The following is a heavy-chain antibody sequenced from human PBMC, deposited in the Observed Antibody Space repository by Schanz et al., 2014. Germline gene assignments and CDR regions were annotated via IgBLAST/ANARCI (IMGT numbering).Heavy chain of an antibody. CDR2: INVGNGNM. D-gene: IGHD6-13*01. CDR3: ARSGSSNWYFFDY. J-gene: IGHJ4*02. Sequence: QVQLVQSWAEVKGPGASVKVSCKASGYSFTPFPIHWVRQAPGQRLEWMGWINVGNGNMKYSQKFQGRVTITRDTSASTAYMELTSLRSEDTAVYYCARSGSSNWYFFDYWGQGTLVTVSS. V-gene: IGHV1-3*01. CDR1: GYSFTPFP.